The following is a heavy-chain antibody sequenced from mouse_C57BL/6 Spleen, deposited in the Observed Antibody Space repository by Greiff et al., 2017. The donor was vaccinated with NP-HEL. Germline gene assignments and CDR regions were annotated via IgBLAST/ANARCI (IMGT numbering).Heavy chain of an antibody. Sequence: VQLQESGPELVKPGASVKISCKASGYSFTSYYIHWVKQRPGQGLEWIGWINPGSGNTKYKEKFKGKATLTADTSSSTAYMQLSSLTSEDSAVYYCAKRGELLWYPFAYWGQGTLVTVSA. D-gene: IGHD2-1*01. CDR1: GYSFTSYY. CDR2: INPGSGNT. J-gene: IGHJ3*01. CDR3: AKRGELLWYPFAY. V-gene: IGHV1-66*01.